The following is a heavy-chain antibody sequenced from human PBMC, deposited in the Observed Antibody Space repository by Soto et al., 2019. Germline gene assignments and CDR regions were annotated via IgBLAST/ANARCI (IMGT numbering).Heavy chain of an antibody. J-gene: IGHJ6*02. CDR1: GYTFTSYY. CDR2: INPSGGST. D-gene: IGHD3-10*01. CDR3: ARDLNPPLMVTTNYYYGMDV. Sequence: ASVKVSFKASGYTFTSYYMHWVRQAPGQGLEWMGIINPSGGSTSYAQKFQGRVTMTRDTSTSTVYMELSSLRSEDTAVYYCARDLNPPLMVTTNYYYGMDVWG. V-gene: IGHV1-46*01.